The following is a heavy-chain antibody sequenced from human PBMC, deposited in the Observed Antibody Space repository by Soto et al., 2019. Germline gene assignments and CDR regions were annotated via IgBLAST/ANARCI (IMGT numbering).Heavy chain of an antibody. CDR2: VSGSGGTT. CDR3: ARCTVDTIVTIYWCHYLDP. V-gene: IGHV3-23*01. Sequence: EVQLLDSGGGLVQPGGSLRLSCAASGFTFSSSAMSWVRQAPGKGLEWVSAVSGSGGTTYYADSVRGRFTISRDNSKNTLYLQMNSLRAEDTAIYFCARCTVDTIVTIYWCHYLDPWGQGTLVTVSS. D-gene: IGHD5-18*01. J-gene: IGHJ5*02. CDR1: GFTFSSSA.